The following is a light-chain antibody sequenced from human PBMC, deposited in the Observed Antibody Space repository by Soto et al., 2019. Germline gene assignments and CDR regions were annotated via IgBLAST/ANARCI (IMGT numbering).Light chain of an antibody. V-gene: IGKV1-6*02. Sequence: IQMTQSPSSLSASVRDRVTITCRASQDIGNDLGWYQQKPGKAPNLLIYAASSLRSGVPSRFSGSGSGTHFTLTISSLQSEDFAVYYCQQYDHWPLTFGGGTKVDIK. CDR3: QQYDHWPLT. CDR1: QDIGND. CDR2: AAS. J-gene: IGKJ4*01.